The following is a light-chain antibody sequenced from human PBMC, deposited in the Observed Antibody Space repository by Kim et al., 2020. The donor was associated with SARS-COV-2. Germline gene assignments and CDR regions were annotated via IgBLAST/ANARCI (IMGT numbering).Light chain of an antibody. CDR2: AVS. CDR1: SRDVGSYDY. Sequence: TIACTGTSRDVGSYDYVSWSQQHPGKAPKLMIYAVSNRPSGVSNRLSGSKSANTASLTISGLQAEDEADYYCSSYTRSSTNYVFGTGTKVTVL. V-gene: IGLV2-14*03. J-gene: IGLJ1*01. CDR3: SSYTRSSTNYV.